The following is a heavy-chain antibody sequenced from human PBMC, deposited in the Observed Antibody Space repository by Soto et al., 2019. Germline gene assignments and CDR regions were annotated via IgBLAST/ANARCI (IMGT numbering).Heavy chain of an antibody. Sequence: GGSLRLSCAASGFTFSSYSMNWVLQAPGKGLEWVSSISSSSHHIYYADSVKGRFTVSRDNANNSLFLQTNSLRAEDTAVYYCARRVTTVIRGVTQYYGMDVWGQGTTVTVSS. D-gene: IGHD3-10*01. CDR3: ARRVTTVIRGVTQYYGMDV. V-gene: IGHV3-21*01. CDR1: GFTFSSYS. J-gene: IGHJ6*02. CDR2: ISSSSHHI.